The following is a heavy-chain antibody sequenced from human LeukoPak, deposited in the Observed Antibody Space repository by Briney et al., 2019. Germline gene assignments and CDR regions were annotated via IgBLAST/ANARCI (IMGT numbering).Heavy chain of an antibody. J-gene: IGHJ4*02. CDR1: GGSFSGYY. V-gene: IGHV4-34*01. D-gene: IGHD3-22*01. Sequence: SETLSLTCAVYGGSFSGYYWSWIRQPPGKGLEWIGEINHSGSTNYNPSLKSRVTISVDTSKNQFSLKLSSVTAADTAVYYCARHGLDFYYDSSGYFSRYFDYWGQGTLVTVSS. CDR2: INHSGST. CDR3: ARHGLDFYYDSSGYFSRYFDY.